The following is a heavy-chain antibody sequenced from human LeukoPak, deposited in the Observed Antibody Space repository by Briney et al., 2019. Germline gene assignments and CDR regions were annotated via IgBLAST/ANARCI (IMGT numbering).Heavy chain of an antibody. CDR1: GGSISSYY. CDR2: IYYSGST. Sequence: PSETLSLTCTVSGGSISSYYWSWIRQPPGKGLEWIGYIYYSGSTNYNPSLKSRVTISVDTSKNQFSLKLSSVTAADTAVYYCARHGAIAAAPFDYWGQGTLVTVSS. D-gene: IGHD2-15*01. CDR3: ARHGAIAAAPFDY. V-gene: IGHV4-59*08. J-gene: IGHJ4*02.